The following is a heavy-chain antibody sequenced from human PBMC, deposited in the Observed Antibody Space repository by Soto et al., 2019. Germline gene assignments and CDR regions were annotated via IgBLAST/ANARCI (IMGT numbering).Heavy chain of an antibody. CDR2: IGGDGGSP. CDR1: GLNFSDCS. D-gene: IGHD6-13*01. CDR3: AKDSVSSNGIYDPLDI. J-gene: IGHJ3*02. Sequence: VRSQRHCNAAAGLNFSDCSRSLVSPAPGKGLEWVSVIGGDGGSPYYADSVKGRFSVSRDNSKNTLYLQLDSLRAEDTAVYYCAKDSVSSNGIYDPLDIWGQGTMVTVSS. V-gene: IGHV3-23*01.